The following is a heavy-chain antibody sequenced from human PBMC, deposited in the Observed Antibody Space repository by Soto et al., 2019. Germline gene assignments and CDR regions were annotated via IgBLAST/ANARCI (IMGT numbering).Heavy chain of an antibody. Sequence: FRRLPCGAARFAFISNTMNWVRQDPGKGLEWVSYISSSSSTIYYADSVKGRFTISRDNAKNSLYLQMNSLRAQDTAVYYCATSLDVSGQGTTVPVSS. CDR1: RFAFISNT. CDR2: ISSSSSTI. CDR3: ATSLDV. J-gene: IGHJ6*02. V-gene: IGHV3-48*01.